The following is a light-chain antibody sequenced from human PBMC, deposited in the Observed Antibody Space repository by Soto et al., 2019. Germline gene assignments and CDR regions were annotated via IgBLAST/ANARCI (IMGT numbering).Light chain of an antibody. Sequence: DIQMTQSPSSVSASVGDRVVITCRASQDIRNYLAWYQQKPGDAPELLIYAESRLKRGVPSRFSGSVSGTDFTLIIDCLQPEAFATYYCQQADFFPRTFCGETTVEI. J-gene: IGKJ4*01. V-gene: IGKV1-12*01. CDR1: QDIRNY. CDR3: QQADFFPRT. CDR2: AES.